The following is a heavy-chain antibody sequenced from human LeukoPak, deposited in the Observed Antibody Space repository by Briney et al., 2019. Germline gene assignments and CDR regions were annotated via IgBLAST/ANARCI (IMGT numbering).Heavy chain of an antibody. Sequence: GGSLRLSCVTSGFTFRSYAMSWVRQAPGKGLEWVSAISGSGGSTYYADAVKGRFTISRDNSRSTLYLQMNNLRAEDTAVYYCATPRGTVATGADYWGQGTLVTVSS. V-gene: IGHV3-23*01. D-gene: IGHD4-23*01. CDR2: ISGSGGST. CDR1: GFTFRSYA. CDR3: ATPRGTVATGADY. J-gene: IGHJ4*02.